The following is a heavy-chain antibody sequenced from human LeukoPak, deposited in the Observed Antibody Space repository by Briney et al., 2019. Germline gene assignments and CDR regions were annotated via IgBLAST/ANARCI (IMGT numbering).Heavy chain of an antibody. Sequence: SETLSLTCTVSGGSISSSSYYWGWIRQPPGKGLEWIGYIYYSGSTNYNPSLKSRVTISVDTSKNQFSLKLSSVTAADTAVYYCARRLVATTYAFDIWGQGTMVTVSS. D-gene: IGHD5-12*01. CDR1: GGSISSSSYY. V-gene: IGHV4-61*05. CDR3: ARRLVATTYAFDI. CDR2: IYYSGST. J-gene: IGHJ3*02.